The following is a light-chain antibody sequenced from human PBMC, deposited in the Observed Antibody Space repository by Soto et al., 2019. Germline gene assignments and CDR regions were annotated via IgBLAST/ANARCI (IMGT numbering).Light chain of an antibody. CDR3: SSYTSSSTLFYV. V-gene: IGLV2-14*01. Sequence: QSVLTQPASVSGAPGQSLTISRPGNNNEGCGYNYVSWYQQHPGKAPKLMIYDVSNRPSGVSNRFSGSKSGNTASLTISGLQAEDEADYYCSSYTSSSTLFYVFGTGTKVTVL. J-gene: IGLJ1*01. CDR1: NNEGCGYNY. CDR2: DVS.